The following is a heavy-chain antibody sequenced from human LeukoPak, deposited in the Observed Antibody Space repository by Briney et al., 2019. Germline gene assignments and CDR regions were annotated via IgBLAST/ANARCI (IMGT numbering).Heavy chain of an antibody. CDR1: GGSFSGYY. V-gene: IGHV4-34*01. CDR2: INHSGST. J-gene: IGHJ4*02. D-gene: IGHD3-22*01. Sequence: SETLSLTCAVYGGSFSGYYWSWIRQPPGKGLEWIGEINHSGSTNYNPSLKSRVTISVDTSKNQFSLKLSSVTAADTAVYYCARGLRKGYHDSSGYWNWGQGTLVTVSS. CDR3: ARGLRKGYHDSSGYWN.